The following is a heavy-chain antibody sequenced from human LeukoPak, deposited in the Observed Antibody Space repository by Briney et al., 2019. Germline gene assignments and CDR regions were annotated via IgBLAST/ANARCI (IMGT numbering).Heavy chain of an antibody. Sequence: GGSLRLSCAASGFTFSSYAIHWVRQAPGKGLEWVAVISYDGSDKYYADSVKGRFTISRDNAKNSLYLQMNSLRAEDTAVYYCARDRSGSCPDPFDYWGQGTLVTVSS. CDR2: ISYDGSDK. CDR3: ARDRSGSCPDPFDY. V-gene: IGHV3-30-3*01. CDR1: GFTFSSYA. J-gene: IGHJ4*02. D-gene: IGHD2-15*01.